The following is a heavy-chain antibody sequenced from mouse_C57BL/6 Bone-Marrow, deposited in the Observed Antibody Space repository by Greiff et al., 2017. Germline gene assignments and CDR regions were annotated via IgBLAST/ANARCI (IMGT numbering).Heavy chain of an antibody. Sequence: DVKLVESEGGLVQPGSSMKLSCTASGFTFSDYYMAWVRQVPEKGLEWVANINYDGSSTYYLDSLKSRFIISRDNAKNILYLQMSSLKSEDTATYYCARSNYGGVFDYWGQGTTLTVSS. CDR2: INYDGSST. D-gene: IGHD2-5*01. J-gene: IGHJ2*01. CDR3: ARSNYGGVFDY. CDR1: GFTFSDYY. V-gene: IGHV5-16*01.